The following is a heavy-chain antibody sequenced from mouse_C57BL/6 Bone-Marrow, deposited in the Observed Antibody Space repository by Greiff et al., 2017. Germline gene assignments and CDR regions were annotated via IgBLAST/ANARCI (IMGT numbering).Heavy chain of an antibody. V-gene: IGHV1-42*01. CDR3: ARESYQAWFAY. CDR1: GYSFTGYY. J-gene: IGHJ3*01. Sequence: EVQLQQSGPELVKPGASVKISCKASGYSFTGYYMNWVKQSPEKSLEWIGEINPSTGGTTYNQKFKAKATLTVDKSSSTAYMQVKSLTSEDAAVYYCARESYQAWFAYWGQGTLVTVSA. CDR2: INPSTGGT. D-gene: IGHD2-12*01.